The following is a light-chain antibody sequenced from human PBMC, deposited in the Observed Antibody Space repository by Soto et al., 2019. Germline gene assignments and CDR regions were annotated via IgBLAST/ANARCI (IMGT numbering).Light chain of an antibody. V-gene: IGKV3-11*01. Sequence: EIVLTQSPATLSLSPGERATLSCRASQSVSSYLAWYQQKPGQAPRLLIYDASNRATGIPARFSGSGSGTEFTLTISSLQPEDFATYSCQQTYSPPMYTFGQGTKVDIK. J-gene: IGKJ2*01. CDR1: QSVSSY. CDR2: DAS. CDR3: QQTYSPPMYT.